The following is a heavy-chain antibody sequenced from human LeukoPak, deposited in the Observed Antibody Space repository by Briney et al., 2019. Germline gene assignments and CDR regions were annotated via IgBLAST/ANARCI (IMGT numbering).Heavy chain of an antibody. Sequence: GESLRLSCAPSGFTFSNFAMSWVRQAPGKGLEWVSSITGNGGNTYYADSVKGRFTISRDNSKSTLYLQMNGLRAEDTAVYYCAKDASGATSYSYHYGMDVWGRGTTVTVSS. CDR3: AKDASGATSYSYHYGMDV. D-gene: IGHD1-26*01. CDR1: GFTFSNFA. CDR2: ITGNGGNT. V-gene: IGHV3-23*01. J-gene: IGHJ6*02.